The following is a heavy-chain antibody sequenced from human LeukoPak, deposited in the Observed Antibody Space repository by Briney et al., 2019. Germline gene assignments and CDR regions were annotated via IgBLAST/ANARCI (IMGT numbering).Heavy chain of an antibody. CDR3: GKDVRSLVPQGWYPYHFDY. CDR2: ISGSGGST. D-gene: IGHD6-19*01. J-gene: IGHJ4*02. CDR1: GFTFSSYA. V-gene: IGHV3-23*01. Sequence: GASLRLSCIVSGFTFSSYAMSWVRQAPGKGLEWVSAISGSGGSTYYADSVKGRLTISRDNSKNTLFLQMNSLRAEDTAVYYCGKDVRSLVPQGWYPYHFDYWGQGTVVTVSS.